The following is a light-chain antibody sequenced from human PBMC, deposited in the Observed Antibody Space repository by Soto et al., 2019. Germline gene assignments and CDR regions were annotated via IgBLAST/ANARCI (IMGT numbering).Light chain of an antibody. V-gene: IGKV2-28*01. CDR2: LGS. Sequence: DIVMTQSPLSLPVTPGEPASISCRSSQSLLNSIGSTFLVWYLQKPGQSPQLLIYLGSNRASGVPDRFSGSGSGTDFTLKISRVEAEDVGVYYCMQALQTPRTFGQGTKVEIK. CDR1: QSLLNSIGSTF. CDR3: MQALQTPRT. J-gene: IGKJ1*01.